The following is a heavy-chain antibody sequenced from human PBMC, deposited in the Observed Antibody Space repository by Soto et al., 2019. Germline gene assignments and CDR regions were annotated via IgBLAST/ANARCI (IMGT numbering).Heavy chain of an antibody. CDR2: ISGSGGST. CDR3: AKEGPTYYYDSSGYSDY. Sequence: HPGGSLRLSCAASGFTFSSYAMSWVRQAPGKGLEWVSAISGSGGSTYYADSVKGRFTISRDNSKNTLYLQMNSLRAEDTAVYYCAKEGPTYYYDSSGYSDYSGQGPLVTVYS. V-gene: IGHV3-23*01. D-gene: IGHD3-22*01. CDR1: GFTFSSYA. J-gene: IGHJ4*02.